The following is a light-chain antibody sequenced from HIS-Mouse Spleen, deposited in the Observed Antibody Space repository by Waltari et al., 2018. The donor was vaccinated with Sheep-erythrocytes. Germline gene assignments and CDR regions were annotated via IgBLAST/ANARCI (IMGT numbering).Light chain of an antibody. Sequence: SYELTQPPSVSVSPGQTASITCSGDKLGDKYACWYQQKPGQSPVLVIYQDSKRPSVIPERFSGSNSGNTATLTISGTQAMDEAYYYCQAWDSSTYVFGTGTKVTVL. CDR1: KLGDKY. V-gene: IGLV3-1*01. CDR2: QDS. CDR3: QAWDSSTYV. J-gene: IGLJ1*01.